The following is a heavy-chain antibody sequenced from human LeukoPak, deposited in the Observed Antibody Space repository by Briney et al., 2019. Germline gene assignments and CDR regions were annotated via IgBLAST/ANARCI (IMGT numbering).Heavy chain of an antibody. CDR2: INPSGGST. Sequence: ASVKVSCKASGYTFASYYMHWVQQAPGQGLEWMGIINPSGGSTSYAQKFQGRVTMTRDMSTSTVYMELSSLRSEDTAVYYCARDIRPAGTINDAFDIWGQGTMVTVSS. J-gene: IGHJ3*02. CDR1: GYTFASYY. D-gene: IGHD5-12*01. V-gene: IGHV1-46*01. CDR3: ARDIRPAGTINDAFDI.